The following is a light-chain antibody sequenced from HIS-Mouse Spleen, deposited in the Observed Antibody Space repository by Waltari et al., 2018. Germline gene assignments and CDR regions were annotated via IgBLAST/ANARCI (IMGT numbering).Light chain of an antibody. CDR1: SSDVGGYNY. CDR2: HFS. Sequence: QSALTQSRSVSGSPGQSVTISCTGTSSDVGGYNYVSWYQQHPGQAPKLLAYHFSKRPSVVPVRCSGSKSGNTASLTISGLQAEDEADYYCCSYAGSYTYVFGTGTKVTVL. J-gene: IGLJ1*01. CDR3: CSYAGSYTYV. V-gene: IGLV2-11*01.